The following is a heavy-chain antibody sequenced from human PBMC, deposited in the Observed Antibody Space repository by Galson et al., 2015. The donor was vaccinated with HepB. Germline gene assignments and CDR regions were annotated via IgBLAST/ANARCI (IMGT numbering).Heavy chain of an antibody. V-gene: IGHV4-61*02. CDR3: ARDHYWYFDL. Sequence: TLSLTCTVSGGSISSGSYYWSWIRQPAGKGLEWIGRIYTSGSTNYNPSLKSRVTMSVDTSKNQFSLKLSSVTAADTAVYYCARDHYWYFDLWGRGTLVTVSS. J-gene: IGHJ2*01. CDR2: IYTSGST. CDR1: GGSISSGSYY.